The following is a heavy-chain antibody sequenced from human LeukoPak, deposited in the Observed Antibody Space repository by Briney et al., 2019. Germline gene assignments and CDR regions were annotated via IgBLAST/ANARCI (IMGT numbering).Heavy chain of an antibody. Sequence: GGSLRLSCAASGFTFSDYEMNWVRQAPGKGLEWVSYISSSASIIYYSDSVKGRFTISRDNAKNSLYLQMNSLRAEDTAVYYCARDLWQQLGLYYFDYWGQGTLVTVSS. CDR1: GFTFSDYE. CDR2: ISSSASII. D-gene: IGHD6-13*01. J-gene: IGHJ4*02. CDR3: ARDLWQQLGLYYFDY. V-gene: IGHV3-48*03.